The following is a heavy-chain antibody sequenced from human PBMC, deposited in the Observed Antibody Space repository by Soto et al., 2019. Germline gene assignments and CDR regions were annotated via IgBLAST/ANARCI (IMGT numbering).Heavy chain of an antibody. CDR1: GFTFSSDW. Sequence: GGSLRLSCAASGFTFSSDWMTWVRQAPGKGLEWVANIRKDGSKTSYLDSVRGRFTISRDNAQSSLYLQMDSLRAEDTALYYCARDHHGEYSSSTGVDYWGQGTLVTVSS. J-gene: IGHJ4*02. V-gene: IGHV3-7*05. CDR3: ARDHHGEYSSSTGVDY. D-gene: IGHD6-6*01. CDR2: IRKDGSKT.